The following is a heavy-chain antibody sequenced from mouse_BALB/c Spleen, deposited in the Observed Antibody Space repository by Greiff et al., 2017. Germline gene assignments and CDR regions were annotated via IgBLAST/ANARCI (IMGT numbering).Heavy chain of an antibody. V-gene: IGHV14-4*02. CDR2: IDPENGDT. D-gene: IGHD1-1*01. Sequence: EVQLQQSGAELVRSGASVKLSCTASGFNIKDYYMHWVKQRPEQGLEWIGWIDPENGDTEYAPKFQGKATMTADTSSNTAYLQLSSLTSEDTAVYYCNEGYYYGSSYFAYWGQGTLVTVSA. CDR1: GFNIKDYY. J-gene: IGHJ3*01. CDR3: NEGYYYGSSYFAY.